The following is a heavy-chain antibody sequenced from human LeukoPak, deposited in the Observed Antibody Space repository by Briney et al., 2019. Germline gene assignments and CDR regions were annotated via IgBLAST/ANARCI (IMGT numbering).Heavy chain of an antibody. Sequence: GGSLRLSCAASGFTFSSYSMNWVRQAPGKGLEWVSSISSSSSYIYYTDSVKGRFTISRDKAKNSVYLQMNSLRAEDTAVYYCARDLQYCGGDCPGSWGQGTLVTVSS. CDR2: ISSSSSYI. CDR1: GFTFSSYS. CDR3: ARDLQYCGGDCPGS. V-gene: IGHV3-21*01. J-gene: IGHJ4*02. D-gene: IGHD2-21*01.